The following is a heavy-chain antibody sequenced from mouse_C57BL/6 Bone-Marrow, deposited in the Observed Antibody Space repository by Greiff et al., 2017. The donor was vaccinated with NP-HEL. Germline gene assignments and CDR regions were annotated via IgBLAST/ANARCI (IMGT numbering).Heavy chain of an antibody. CDR3: ARNLDYDYDVWFAY. J-gene: IGHJ3*01. D-gene: IGHD2-4*01. CDR1: GFSLTSYA. Sequence: QVQLQQSGPGLVAPSQSLSITCTVSGFSLTSYAISWVRQPPGKGLEWLGVIWTGGGTNYNSALKSRLSISKDNSKSQVFLKMNSLQTDDTARYYCARNLDYDYDVWFAYWGQGTLVTVSA. V-gene: IGHV2-9-1*01. CDR2: IWTGGGT.